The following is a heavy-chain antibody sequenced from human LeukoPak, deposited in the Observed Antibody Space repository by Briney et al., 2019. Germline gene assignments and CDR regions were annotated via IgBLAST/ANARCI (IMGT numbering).Heavy chain of an antibody. D-gene: IGHD5-12*01. V-gene: IGHV3-7*01. J-gene: IGHJ5*02. CDR3: ARDSSGYDSTSYWFDP. CDR2: IKQDGSEK. Sequence: GGFLRLSCAASGFTFSSYWMSWVRQAPGKGLEWVANIKQDGSEKYYVDSVKGRFTISRDNAKNSLYLQMNSLRAEDTAVYYCARDSSGYDSTSYWFDPWGQGTLVTVSS. CDR1: GFTFSSYW.